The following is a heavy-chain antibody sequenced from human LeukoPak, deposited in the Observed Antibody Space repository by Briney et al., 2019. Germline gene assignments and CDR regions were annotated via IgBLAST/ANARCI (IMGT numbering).Heavy chain of an antibody. V-gene: IGHV3-23*01. CDR3: ARDNPYSESLAADDAFDI. Sequence: GGSLRLSCAASGFNFANHAMSWVRQTPGKGLEWVSAISGGGDITYYADSVKGRFTISRDNAKNSLYLQMNSLRAEDTAIYYCARDNPYSESLAADDAFDIWGQGTMVTVSS. J-gene: IGHJ3*02. CDR2: ISGGGDIT. CDR1: GFNFANHA. D-gene: IGHD1-26*01.